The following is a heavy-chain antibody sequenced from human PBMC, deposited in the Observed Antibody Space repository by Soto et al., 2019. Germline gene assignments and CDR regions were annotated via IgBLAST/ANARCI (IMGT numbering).Heavy chain of an antibody. CDR1: GFTFNNYA. CDR2: IRNSGGMT. Sequence: VQLLESGGGLVQPGGSLRLSCAASGFTFNNYAMNWVRQAPGKGLEWVSAIRNSGGMTYYADSVKGRFTISRDNSKNTLYQHMNSMRAEDTALYYCAKDYFEPKCPYFFDYWGQGTLVTVAS. V-gene: IGHV3-23*01. J-gene: IGHJ4*02. D-gene: IGHD1-26*01. CDR3: AKDYFEPKCPYFFDY.